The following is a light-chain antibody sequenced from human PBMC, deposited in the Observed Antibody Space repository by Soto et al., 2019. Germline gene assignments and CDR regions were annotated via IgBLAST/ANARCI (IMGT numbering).Light chain of an antibody. CDR3: QSYASSLSAVV. CDR2: GNS. J-gene: IGLJ2*01. V-gene: IGLV1-40*01. CDR1: SSNIGAGYD. Sequence: QSVLTQPPSVSGAPGQRVTISCTGSSSNIGAGYDVHWYQQLPGTAPKLLIYGNSNRPSGVPDRFSGSKSGTSASLAITGLQAEDEADYYCQSYASSLSAVVFGGGTQLTVL.